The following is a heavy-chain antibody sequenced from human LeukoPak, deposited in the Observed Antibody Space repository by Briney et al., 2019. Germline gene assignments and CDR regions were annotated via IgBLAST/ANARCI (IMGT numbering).Heavy chain of an antibody. J-gene: IGHJ3*02. CDR1: GGTFSSYA. V-gene: IGHV1-69*10. CDR3: ARVSCSGGSCQNAFDI. Sequence: GASVKVSCKASGGTFSSYAISWVRQAPGQGLEWMGWIIPILGIANYAQKFQGRVTITADKSTSTAYMELSSRRSEDTAVYYCARVSCSGGSCQNAFDIWGQGRMVTVSS. CDR2: IIPILGIA. D-gene: IGHD2-15*01.